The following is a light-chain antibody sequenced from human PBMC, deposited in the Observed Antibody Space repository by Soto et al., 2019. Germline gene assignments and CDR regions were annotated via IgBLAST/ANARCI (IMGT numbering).Light chain of an antibody. V-gene: IGLV2-8*01. J-gene: IGLJ2*01. CDR1: SSDVGGYNY. Sequence: QPVLTQPPSASGSPGQSVTISCTGTSSDVGGYNYVSWYQQHPGKAPKLMIYEVIKRPSGVPDRFSGSKSGNTASLIVSGLQAEDEADYYCSSYVGSNIVIFGGGTKLTVL. CDR3: SSYVGSNIVI. CDR2: EVI.